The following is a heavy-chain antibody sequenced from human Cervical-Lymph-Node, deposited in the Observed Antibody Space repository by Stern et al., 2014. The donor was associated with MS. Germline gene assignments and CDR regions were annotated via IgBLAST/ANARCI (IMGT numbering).Heavy chain of an antibody. J-gene: IGHJ5*02. Sequence: VQLVESGAEVTKPGSSMNVSCKTSGGTFSSSYAITWIRQAPGQGVEWPGRIIPIPGLATYAQKFQGRVTITAYTSTSTTYMELSSLTSEDTAVYYCARGVVSNRAAATLHNLFDPWGQGTLVTVSS. CDR1: GGTFSSSYA. CDR2: IIPIPGLA. D-gene: IGHD2-15*01. V-gene: IGHV1-69*09. CDR3: ARGVVSNRAAATLHNLFDP.